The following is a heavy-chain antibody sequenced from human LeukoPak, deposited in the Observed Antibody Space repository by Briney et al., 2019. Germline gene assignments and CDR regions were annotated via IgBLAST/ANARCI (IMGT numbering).Heavy chain of an antibody. CDR1: GFTFSSYA. CDR3: ARETYYYDSSGYPSGFDP. Sequence: GGSLRLSCAASGFTFSSYAMHRVRQAPGKGLEWVAVISYDGSNKYYADSVKGRFTISRDNSKNTLYLQMNSLRAEDTAVYYCARETYYYDSSGYPSGFDPWGQGTLVTVSS. J-gene: IGHJ5*02. V-gene: IGHV3-30*01. CDR2: ISYDGSNK. D-gene: IGHD3-22*01.